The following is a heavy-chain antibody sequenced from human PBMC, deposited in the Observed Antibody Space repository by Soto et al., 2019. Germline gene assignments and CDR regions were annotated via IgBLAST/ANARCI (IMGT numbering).Heavy chain of an antibody. CDR1: GYTFTSYD. V-gene: IGHV1-8*01. Sequence: QVQLVQSGAEVKKPGASVKVSCKASGYTFTSYDINWVRQATEHGLEWMGWMNPNSGNTGYAQKFQGRVTMTRNTSISTAYVELSSLRSEDTAVYYCARAERTTGTTTGTWGQGTLVIVSS. CDR3: ARAERTTGTTTGT. CDR2: MNPNSGNT. D-gene: IGHD1-1*01. J-gene: IGHJ4*02.